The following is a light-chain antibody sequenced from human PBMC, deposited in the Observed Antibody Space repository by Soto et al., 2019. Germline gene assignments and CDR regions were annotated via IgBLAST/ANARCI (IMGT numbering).Light chain of an antibody. Sequence: EIVMTQSPATLSVSPGERATLSCRASQSVSSNLAWYQQKPGQAPRLLIYGASTRATGIPARFSGSGSGTEFTLTISSLQSEDFAVYYCQQYNNWLPTTFDQGTKVEIK. V-gene: IGKV3-15*01. CDR2: GAS. CDR3: QQYNNWLPTT. J-gene: IGKJ1*01. CDR1: QSVSSN.